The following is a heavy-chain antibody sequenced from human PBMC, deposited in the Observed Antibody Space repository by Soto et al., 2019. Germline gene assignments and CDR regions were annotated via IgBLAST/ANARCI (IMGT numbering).Heavy chain of an antibody. CDR2: IYHSGST. J-gene: IGHJ5*02. Sequence: SETPSLTCAVSGGSISSGGYSWSWIRQPPGKGLEWIGYIYHSGSTYYNPSLKSRVTISVDRSKNQFSLKLSSVTAADTAVYYCARGVVRGVISWFDPWGQGTQVTVSS. CDR3: ARGVVRGVISWFDP. D-gene: IGHD3-10*01. CDR1: GGSISSGGYS. V-gene: IGHV4-30-2*01.